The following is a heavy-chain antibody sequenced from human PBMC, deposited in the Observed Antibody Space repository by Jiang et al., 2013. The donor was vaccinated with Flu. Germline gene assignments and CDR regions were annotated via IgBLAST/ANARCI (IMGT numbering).Heavy chain of an antibody. Sequence: KPTQTLTLTCTFSGFSLSTSGMCVSWIRQPPGKALEWLALIDWDDDKYYSTSLKTRLTISKDTSKNQVVLTMTNMDPVDTATYYCARTLYEYSNPVLFDYWGQGTLVTVSS. CDR1: GFSLSTSGMC. J-gene: IGHJ4*02. CDR3: ARTLYEYSNPVLFDY. CDR2: IDWDDDK. V-gene: IGHV2-70*01. D-gene: IGHD6-6*01.